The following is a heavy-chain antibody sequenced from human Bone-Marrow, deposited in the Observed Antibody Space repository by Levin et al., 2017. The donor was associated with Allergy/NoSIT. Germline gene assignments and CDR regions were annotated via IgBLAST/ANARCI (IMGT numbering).Heavy chain of an antibody. CDR2: INNRGTNT. CDR3: AKDVVLSSDDPFDV. D-gene: IGHD2/OR15-2a*01. J-gene: IGHJ3*01. V-gene: IGHV3-23*05. Sequence: GESLKISCAATGFNFRIYAMSWVREAPGRGLEWVSAINNRGTNTYYSDSVRGRFTISRDNSKNTVYLEMSSLRVEDTAIYYCAKDVVLSSDDPFDVWGQGTMVTVSS. CDR1: GFNFRIYA.